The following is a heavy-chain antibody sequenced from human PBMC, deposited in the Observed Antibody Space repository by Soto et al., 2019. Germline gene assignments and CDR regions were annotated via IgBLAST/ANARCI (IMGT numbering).Heavy chain of an antibody. CDR1: GFTFSSYG. V-gene: IGHV3-33*01. D-gene: IGHD5-18*01. CDR3: ARDRGRIQLWLLMDY. Sequence: GSLRLSCAASGFTFSSYGMHWVRQAPGKGLEWVAVIWFDGSNKYYADSVKGRFTISRDNSKNTLYLQMNSLRAEDTAVYYCARDRGRIQLWLLMDYWGQGTLVTVSS. CDR2: IWFDGSNK. J-gene: IGHJ4*02.